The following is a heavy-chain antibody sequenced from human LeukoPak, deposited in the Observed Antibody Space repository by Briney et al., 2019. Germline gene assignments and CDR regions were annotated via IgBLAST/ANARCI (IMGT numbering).Heavy chain of an antibody. CDR2: ISSSSSYI. CDR3: ARAVQSSGSGGIVY. V-gene: IGHV3-21*01. J-gene: IGHJ4*02. CDR1: GFTFSSYS. D-gene: IGHD6-19*01. Sequence: KSGGSLRLSCAASGFTFSSYSMNWVRQAPGKGLEWVSSISSSSSYIYHADSVKGRFTISRDNAKNSLYLQMNSLRAEDTAVYYCARAVQSSGSGGIVYWGQGTLVTVSS.